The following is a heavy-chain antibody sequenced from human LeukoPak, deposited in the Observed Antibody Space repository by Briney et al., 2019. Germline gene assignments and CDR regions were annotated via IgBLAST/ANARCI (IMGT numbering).Heavy chain of an antibody. CDR1: GFTFSSYS. V-gene: IGHV3-21*01. CDR2: ISSSSSYI. D-gene: IGHD6-25*01. J-gene: IGHJ6*03. CDR3: ARSGPLDYYYMDV. Sequence: GGSLRLSCAASGFTFSSYSMNWVRQAPGKGLEWVSSISSSSSYIYYADSVKGRFTISRDNAKNSLYLQMNSLRAEDTAVYYCARSGPLDYYYMDVWGNGTTVTVSS.